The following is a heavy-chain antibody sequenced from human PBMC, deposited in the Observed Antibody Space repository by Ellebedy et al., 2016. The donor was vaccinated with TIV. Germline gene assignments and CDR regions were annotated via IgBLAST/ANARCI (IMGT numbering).Heavy chain of an antibody. D-gene: IGHD3-10*01. CDR3: AKGLAGSSVY. V-gene: IGHV3-9*01. CDR1: GFTFDDYA. CDR2: ISWNSGSI. J-gene: IGHJ4*02. Sequence: SLKISXAASGFTFDDYAMHWVRQAPGKGLEWVSGISWNSGSIGYADSVKGRFTISRDNAKNSLYLQMNSLRAEDTALYYCAKGLAGSSVYWGQGTLVTVSS.